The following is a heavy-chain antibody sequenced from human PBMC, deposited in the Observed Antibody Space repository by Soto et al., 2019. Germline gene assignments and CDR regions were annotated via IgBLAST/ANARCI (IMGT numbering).Heavy chain of an antibody. J-gene: IGHJ5*02. CDR2: IKQDGGEK. CDR1: GFTFINYW. Sequence: SLRLSCAASGFTFINYWMSWVRQAPGKGLEWVANIKQDGGEKYYVDSVKGRFTIPRDNAKNSLYLQMNSLRAEDTAVYYCARTKANKWFDPWGQGTLVTVSS. CDR3: ARTKANKWFDP. V-gene: IGHV3-7*03. D-gene: IGHD1-26*01.